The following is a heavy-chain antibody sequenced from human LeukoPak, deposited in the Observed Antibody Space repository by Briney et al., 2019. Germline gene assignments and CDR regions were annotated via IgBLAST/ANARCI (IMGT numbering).Heavy chain of an antibody. V-gene: IGHV4-31*03. CDR1: GXSISSGGYY. CDR3: ARTEVAAAGNQIFDY. D-gene: IGHD6-13*01. CDR2: IYYSGST. J-gene: IGHJ4*02. Sequence: SETLSLTCTVSGXSISSGGYYWSWIRQHPGKGLEFIGYIYYSGSTYYTPSLKSRVTISVDTSKNQFSLKLSSVTAADTAVYYCARTEVAAAGNQIFDYWGQGTLVTVSS.